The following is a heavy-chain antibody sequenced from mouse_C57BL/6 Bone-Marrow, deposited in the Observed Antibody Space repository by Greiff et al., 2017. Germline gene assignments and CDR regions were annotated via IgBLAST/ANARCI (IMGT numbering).Heavy chain of an antibody. CDR3: ARGDLYYDYDYAMDY. CDR1: GYTFTSYW. Sequence: QVQLQQPGAELVKPGASVKLSCKASGYTFTSYWMQWVKQRPGQGLEWIGELDPSDSYTNYNQKFKGKATLTVDTSSSTAYMQLSSLTSEDSAVYYCARGDLYYDYDYAMDYWGQGTSGTVSS. CDR2: LDPSDSYT. J-gene: IGHJ4*01. D-gene: IGHD2-4*01. V-gene: IGHV1-50*01.